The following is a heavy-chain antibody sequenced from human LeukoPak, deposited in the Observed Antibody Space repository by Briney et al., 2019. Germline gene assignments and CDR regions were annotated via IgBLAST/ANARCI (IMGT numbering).Heavy chain of an antibody. CDR1: GFAFSSYW. Sequence: GGSLRLSCAASGFAFSSYWMHWVRQAPGKGLVWVSRINSDGSNIRYADSVKGRFTISRDNANNTLYLQMNSLRAEDTAVYYCTRDGSGSRIPFDYWGQGTLVTVSS. D-gene: IGHD1-26*01. CDR3: TRDGSGSRIPFDY. J-gene: IGHJ4*02. V-gene: IGHV3-74*01. CDR2: INSDGSNI.